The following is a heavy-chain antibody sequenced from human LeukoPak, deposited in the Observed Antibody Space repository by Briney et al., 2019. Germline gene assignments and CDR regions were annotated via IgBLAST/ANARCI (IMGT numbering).Heavy chain of an antibody. CDR1: GYTFTSYG. CDR3: ARGGYMIRGVIIKSDWFDP. V-gene: IGHV1-18*01. Sequence: ASVKVSCKAFGYTFTSYGISWVRQAPGQGREWMGWISAYNGNTNYAQKLQGRVTMTTDTSTSTAYMELRRLRSDDTAVYYCARGGYMIRGVIIKSDWFDPWGQGTLVTVSS. J-gene: IGHJ5*02. D-gene: IGHD3-10*01. CDR2: ISAYNGNT.